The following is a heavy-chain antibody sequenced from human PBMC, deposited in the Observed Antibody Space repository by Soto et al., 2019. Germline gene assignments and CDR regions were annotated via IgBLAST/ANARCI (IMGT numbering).Heavy chain of an antibody. Sequence: LSLTCAASGLTFSGYWMHWVRQAPGKGLVWVSRVNSDGTSTAYADSVKGRFTISRDNAKNTLYLQMNSLRAEDTAVYYCARGWTGGYWGQGTLVTVSS. D-gene: IGHD2-15*01. CDR1: GLTFSGYW. CDR3: ARGWTGGY. V-gene: IGHV3-74*01. CDR2: VNSDGTST. J-gene: IGHJ4*02.